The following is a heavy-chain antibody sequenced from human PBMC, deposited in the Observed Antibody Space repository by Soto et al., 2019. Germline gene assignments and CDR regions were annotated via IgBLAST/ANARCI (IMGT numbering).Heavy chain of an antibody. Sequence: SETLSLTCTVSGGSLTSYYWGWIRQPPGKGLEWIANVHYSGSTRYNPSLTSRVTISEDTSKNQFSLKLTSVTAADTAVYYCARGRLADGQEIFDSWGQGTLVTVSS. J-gene: IGHJ4*02. CDR3: ARGRLADGQEIFDS. CDR1: GGSLTSYY. CDR2: VHYSGST. V-gene: IGHV4-59*13. D-gene: IGHD6-13*01.